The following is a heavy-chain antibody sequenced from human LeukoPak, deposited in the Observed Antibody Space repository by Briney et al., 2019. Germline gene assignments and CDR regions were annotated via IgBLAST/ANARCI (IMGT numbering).Heavy chain of an antibody. V-gene: IGHV1-2*02. Sequence: GASVKVSCKASGYTFTGYYMHGVRQAPGQGLEWMGWINPNSGGTNYAQKFQGRVTMTRDTSISTAYMELSRLRSDDTAVYYCARGSYSYCSSTSCLAENYGMDVWGQGTTVTVSS. D-gene: IGHD2-2*01. CDR1: GYTFTGYY. CDR2: INPNSGGT. J-gene: IGHJ6*02. CDR3: ARGSYSYCSSTSCLAENYGMDV.